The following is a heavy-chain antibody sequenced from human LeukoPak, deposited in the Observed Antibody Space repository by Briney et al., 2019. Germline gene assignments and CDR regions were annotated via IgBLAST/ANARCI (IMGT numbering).Heavy chain of an antibody. Sequence: ETLSLTCTVSGGSINNYVWSWIRQPPGKGLEWVGYIYNSGSTNYNPSLKSRVTISVDTSMNQFSLKLSSVTAADTAVYYCAGLVGRYSSGLYYYYFDYWGQGTLVTVSS. D-gene: IGHD3-22*01. CDR1: GGSINNYV. J-gene: IGHJ4*02. V-gene: IGHV4-59*01. CDR3: AGLVGRYSSGLYYYYFDY. CDR2: IYNSGST.